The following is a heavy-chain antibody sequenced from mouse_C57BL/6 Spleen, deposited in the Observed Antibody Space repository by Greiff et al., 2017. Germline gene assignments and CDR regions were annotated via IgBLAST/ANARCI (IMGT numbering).Heavy chain of an antibody. D-gene: IGHD1-1*01. CDR2: IDPEDGET. CDR3: AYSYYGSREAYYYAMDY. CDR1: GFNIKDYY. Sequence: VQLQQSGAELVKPGASVKLSCTASGFNIKDYYMHWVKQRTEQGLEWIGRIDPEDGETKYAPKFQGKATITADTSSNTAYLQLSSLTSEDNAVYYCAYSYYGSREAYYYAMDYWGQGTSVTVSS. J-gene: IGHJ4*01. V-gene: IGHV14-2*01.